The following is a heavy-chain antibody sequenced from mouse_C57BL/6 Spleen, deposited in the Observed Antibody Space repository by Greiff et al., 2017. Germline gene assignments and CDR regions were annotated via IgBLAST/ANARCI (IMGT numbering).Heavy chain of an antibody. CDR1: GFTFSDYY. Sequence: EVKLMESEGGLVQPGSSMKLSCTASGFTFSDYYMAWVRQVPEKGLEWVANINYDGSSTYYLDSLKSRFIISRDNAKNILYLQMSSLKSEDTATYYCARDRGLYGSSNYAMDYWGQGTSVTVSS. V-gene: IGHV5-16*01. J-gene: IGHJ4*01. D-gene: IGHD1-1*01. CDR3: ARDRGLYGSSNYAMDY. CDR2: INYDGSST.